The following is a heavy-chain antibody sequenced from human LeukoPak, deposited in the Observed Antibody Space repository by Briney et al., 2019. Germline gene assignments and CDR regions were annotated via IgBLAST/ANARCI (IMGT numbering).Heavy chain of an antibody. J-gene: IGHJ4*02. V-gene: IGHV3-21*01. CDR3: AKDQGTTMITSLDS. CDR2: ISSRSTYI. D-gene: IGHD3-22*01. CDR1: GFIFYSYT. Sequence: GGSLRLSCAASGFIFYSYTMNWVRQGPGKGLEWISSISSRSTYIYYADSVEGRFTISRDNAKNSLYLQMDSLGAEDTAVYYCAKDQGTTMITSLDSWGQGTLVTVSS.